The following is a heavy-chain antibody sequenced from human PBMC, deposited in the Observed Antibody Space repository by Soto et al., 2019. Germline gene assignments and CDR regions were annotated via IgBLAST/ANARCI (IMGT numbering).Heavy chain of an antibody. Sequence: ASGKGSCKASGYTCTDYGITCVRQAPGQGLEWMGWISAYTGNTNYAQKVQGRVTMSTDTSTSTAYLELRSLRSDDTAVYYCARGPESRSTAYFDYWGQGTLVTVSS. V-gene: IGHV1-18*01. CDR2: ISAYTGNT. J-gene: IGHJ4*02. CDR3: ARGPESRSTAYFDY. D-gene: IGHD1-26*01. CDR1: GYTCTDYG.